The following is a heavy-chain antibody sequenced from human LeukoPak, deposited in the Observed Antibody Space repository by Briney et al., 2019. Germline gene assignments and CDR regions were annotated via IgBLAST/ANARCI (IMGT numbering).Heavy chain of an antibody. Sequence: GGSLRLSCAASGFTFSSYSFNWVRQAPGKGLEWVSYISKNLATVYYADSVKDRFTISRDNAKNSLYLQMNSLRAEDTAVYYCARRYCSGGSCYSNGASYFDYWGQGTLVTVSS. J-gene: IGHJ4*02. CDR2: ISKNLATV. CDR3: ARRYCSGGSCYSNGASYFDY. CDR1: GFTFSSYS. D-gene: IGHD2-15*01. V-gene: IGHV3-48*01.